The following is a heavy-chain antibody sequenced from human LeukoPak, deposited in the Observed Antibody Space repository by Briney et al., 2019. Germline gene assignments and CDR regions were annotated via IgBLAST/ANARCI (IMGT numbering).Heavy chain of an antibody. V-gene: IGHV3-23*01. CDR1: GFTFSSYA. CDR3: AKDLGGKPYYYYGMDV. CDR2: ISGGGGGT. J-gene: IGHJ6*02. Sequence: GGSLRLSSAASGFTFSSYAMTWVRQAPGKGLEWVSAISGGGGGTFYADSVKGRFTISRDNSKNTLYLQMNSLSAEDTAVYYCAKDLGGKPYYYYGMDVWGQGTTVTVSS.